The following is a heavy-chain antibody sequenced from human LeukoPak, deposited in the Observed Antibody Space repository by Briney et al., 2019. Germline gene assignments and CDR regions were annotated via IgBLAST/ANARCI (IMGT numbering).Heavy chain of an antibody. D-gene: IGHD6-13*01. V-gene: IGHV3-48*01. Sequence: GGSLRLSCAASGFTFSSYSMNWVRQAPGKGLEWVPYISSSSSTIYYADSVKGRFTISRDNAKNSLYLQMNSLRAEDTAVYYCAREQQLGYYYYYYMDVWGKGTTVTVSS. CDR1: GFTFSSYS. CDR2: ISSSSSTI. J-gene: IGHJ6*03. CDR3: AREQQLGYYYYYYMDV.